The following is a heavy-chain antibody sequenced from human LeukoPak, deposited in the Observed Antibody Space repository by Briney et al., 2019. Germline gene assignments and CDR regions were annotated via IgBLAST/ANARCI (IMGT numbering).Heavy chain of an antibody. Sequence: PWASVKVSCKVSGYTLTELSMHWVRQAPGKGLEWMGGFDPEDGETIYAQKFQGRVTMTEDTSTDTAYMELSSLRSEDTAVYYCATTRGDWYYYYMDVWGKGTTVTVSS. CDR3: ATTRGDWYYYYMDV. J-gene: IGHJ6*03. CDR1: GYTLTELS. V-gene: IGHV1-24*01. D-gene: IGHD3/OR15-3a*01. CDR2: FDPEDGET.